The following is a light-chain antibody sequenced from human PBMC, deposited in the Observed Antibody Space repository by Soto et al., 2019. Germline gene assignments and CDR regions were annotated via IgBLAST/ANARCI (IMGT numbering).Light chain of an antibody. Sequence: QSVLTQPPSASGTPGQRVTISCSGSSSNIGSNTVNWYQQLPGTAPKLLIQSNNQRPSGVPDRFSGSKSGTSASLAISGLQSEDEADYYCAAWDDSLNGGVFGTGTKLPVL. V-gene: IGLV1-44*01. CDR3: AAWDDSLNGGV. J-gene: IGLJ1*01. CDR2: SNN. CDR1: SSNIGSNT.